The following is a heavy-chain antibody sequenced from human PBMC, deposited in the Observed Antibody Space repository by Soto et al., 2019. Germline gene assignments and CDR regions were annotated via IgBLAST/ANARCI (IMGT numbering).Heavy chain of an antibody. CDR2: INHSETT. D-gene: IGHD3-10*01. J-gene: IGHJ6*03. V-gene: IGHV4-34*01. CDR1: DASFSGYY. Sequence: SETLSLTCAVYDASFSGYYWTWIRQTPGKGLEWIGEINHSETTNHNPSLKSRVTISVHTSKNQFSVKVSSVTAADTAVYYCARGSGPYGNSPYYMDVWGKGTTITVSS. CDR3: ARGSGPYGNSPYYMDV.